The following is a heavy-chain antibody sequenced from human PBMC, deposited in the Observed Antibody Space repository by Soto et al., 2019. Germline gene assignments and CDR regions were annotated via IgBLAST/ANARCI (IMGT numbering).Heavy chain of an antibody. CDR3: AKPPSIAARLDPNMGNYYYYYMDV. CDR1: GFTFSSYA. J-gene: IGHJ6*03. D-gene: IGHD6-6*01. Sequence: GGSLRLSCAASGFTFSSYAMSWVRQAPGKGLEWVSAISGSGGSTYYADSVKGRFTISRDNSKNTLYLQMNSLRAEDTAVYYCAKPPSIAARLDPNMGNYYYYYMDVWGKGTTVTVSS. V-gene: IGHV3-23*01. CDR2: ISGSGGST.